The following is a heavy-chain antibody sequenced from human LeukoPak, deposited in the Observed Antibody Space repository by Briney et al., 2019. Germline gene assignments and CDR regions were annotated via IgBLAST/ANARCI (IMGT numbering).Heavy chain of an antibody. CDR3: ARDPGYCSSTSCYRYYYYMDV. CDR1: GGTFSSYA. D-gene: IGHD2-2*01. J-gene: IGHJ6*03. Sequence: GASVKVSCKASGGTFSSYAISWVRQAPGQGLEWMGGIIPIFGTANYAQKFQGRVTITADESTSTAYMELSSLRSEDTAVYYCARDPGYCSSTSCYRYYYYMDVWGKGTTVTVSS. V-gene: IGHV1-69*13. CDR2: IIPIFGTA.